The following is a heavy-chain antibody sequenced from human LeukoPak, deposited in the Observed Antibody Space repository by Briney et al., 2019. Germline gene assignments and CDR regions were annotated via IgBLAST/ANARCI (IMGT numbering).Heavy chain of an antibody. CDR1: NYIFTSYG. J-gene: IGHJ4*02. V-gene: IGHV1-18*04. D-gene: IGHD2-2*01. CDR2: ISTYKGDT. Sequence: ASVRVSCKTSNYIFTSYGISWFRQAPGQGLEWMGWISTYKGDTKFAQNLQGRLTVTTDTSTRTVYMELRSLRSDDTAVYYCARAGRTSTGVFDNWGQGTLVTVSS. CDR3: ARAGRTSTGVFDN.